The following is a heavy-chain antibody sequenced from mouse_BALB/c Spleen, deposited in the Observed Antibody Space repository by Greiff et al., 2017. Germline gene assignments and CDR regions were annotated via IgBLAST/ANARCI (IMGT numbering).Heavy chain of an antibody. D-gene: IGHD2-4*01. CDR2: IDPANGNT. CDR1: GFNIKDTY. J-gene: IGHJ3*01. V-gene: IGHV14-3*02. CDR3: ARGTYYDFWFAY. Sequence: EVKLMESGAELVKPGASVKLSCTASGFNIKDTYMHWVKQRPEQGLEWIGRIDPANGNTKYDPKFQGKATITADTSSNTAYLQLSSLTSEDTAVYYCARGTYYDFWFAYWGQGTLVTVSA.